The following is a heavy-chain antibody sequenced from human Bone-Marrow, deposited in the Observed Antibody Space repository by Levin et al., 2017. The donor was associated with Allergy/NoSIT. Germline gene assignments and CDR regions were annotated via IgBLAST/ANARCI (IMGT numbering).Heavy chain of an antibody. CDR1: GFTFSDYY. Sequence: GGSLRLSCEASGFTFSDYYMSWIRQPPGKGLEWVSYINNAGSTISYADSVRGRFAISRDNAKSSLYLHMNSLRADDTAVYYCARDGGLIDYWGQGTLVTVSS. CDR3: ARDGGLIDY. D-gene: IGHD3-22*01. V-gene: IGHV3-11*01. CDR2: INNAGSTI. J-gene: IGHJ4*02.